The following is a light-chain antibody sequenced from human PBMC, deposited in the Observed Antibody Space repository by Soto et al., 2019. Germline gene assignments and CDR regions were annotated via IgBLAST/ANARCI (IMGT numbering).Light chain of an antibody. CDR1: QSVLSTSNNKNY. CDR2: WAS. Sequence: DIVMTQSPDSLAVSLGERATINCKSSQSVLSTSNNKNYLSWHQQKPGQPPRLLIYWASTRESGVPDRVSGSGSWTDFTLTISSLQAEEVAIYYCQQHFTAPLTFGGGTNVEIK. V-gene: IGKV4-1*01. CDR3: QQHFTAPLT. J-gene: IGKJ4*01.